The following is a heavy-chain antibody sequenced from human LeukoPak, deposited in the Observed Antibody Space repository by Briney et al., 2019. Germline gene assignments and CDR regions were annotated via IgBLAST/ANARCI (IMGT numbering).Heavy chain of an antibody. J-gene: IGHJ4*02. CDR1: GFTFSSYS. D-gene: IGHD3-10*01. Sequence: PGGSLRLSCAASGFTFSSYSMNWVRQAPGKGLEWVSSLSSISSYIFYADSVKGRFTISRDNSKNTLFLQMGSLTAEDMAVYYCARGLYYGSGQYYFDYWGQGTLVTVSS. V-gene: IGHV3-21*01. CDR2: LSSISSYI. CDR3: ARGLYYGSGQYYFDY.